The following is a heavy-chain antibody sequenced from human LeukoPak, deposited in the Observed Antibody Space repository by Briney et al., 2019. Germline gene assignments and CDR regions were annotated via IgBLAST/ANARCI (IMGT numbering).Heavy chain of an antibody. CDR1: GYSFTNYW. Sequence: GESLKISCKGSGYSFTNYWIGWVRQLPGKGLEWVGIIYPGDSDTRYSPSFQGQVTISADKSISTAYLQWSSLKASDTAMYYCARIYSSSPRGVSWFDPWGQGTLVTVSS. J-gene: IGHJ5*02. D-gene: IGHD6-6*01. CDR2: IYPGDSDT. V-gene: IGHV5-51*01. CDR3: ARIYSSSPRGVSWFDP.